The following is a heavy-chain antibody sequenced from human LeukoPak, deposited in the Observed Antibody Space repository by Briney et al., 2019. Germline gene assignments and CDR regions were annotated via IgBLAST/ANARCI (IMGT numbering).Heavy chain of an antibody. D-gene: IGHD1-1*01. CDR1: GFTFSNVW. J-gene: IGHJ4*02. CDR2: IKTKTDGRTT. CDR3: VTRVKSTGDY. V-gene: IGHV3-15*01. Sequence: PGGSLRLSCAASGFTFSNVWMNWVRQAPGKGLEWIGRIKTKTDGRTTEYAAPVKGRFTISRDDSKNTVYLQMNSLKTEDTALYYCVTRVKSTGDYWGQGTLVTVSS.